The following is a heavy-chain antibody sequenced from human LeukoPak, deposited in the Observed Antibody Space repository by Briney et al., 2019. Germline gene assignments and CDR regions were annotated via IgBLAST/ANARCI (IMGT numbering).Heavy chain of an antibody. CDR1: GVCISSYY. V-gene: IGHV4-59*01. D-gene: IGHD3-10*01. CDR3: ARESRGVNVY. CDR2: IYYSGSA. Sequence: PSETLSLTCTVSGVCISSYYWSWIRQPPGKGLEWIGYIYYSGSANSNPSLKSRVTISVDTSKNQFSLKLSSVTAADMSVYYCARESRGVNVYWGQETLVTVSS. J-gene: IGHJ4*02.